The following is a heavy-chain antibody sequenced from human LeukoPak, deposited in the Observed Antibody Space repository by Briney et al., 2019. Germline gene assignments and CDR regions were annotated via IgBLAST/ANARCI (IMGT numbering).Heavy chain of an antibody. D-gene: IGHD4-17*01. CDR2: VFHSGST. CDR1: GGSIGSSSYY. J-gene: IGHJ4*02. Sequence: SETLSLTCTVSGGSIGSSSYYWGWIRQPPGKGLEWIGNVFHSGSTYYNPSLKSRVTIFVDTSKDQFSLQLSSVTAADTAVYYCAKMGNPATVTADYWGQGTLVTVSS. V-gene: IGHV4-39*01. CDR3: AKMGNPATVTADY.